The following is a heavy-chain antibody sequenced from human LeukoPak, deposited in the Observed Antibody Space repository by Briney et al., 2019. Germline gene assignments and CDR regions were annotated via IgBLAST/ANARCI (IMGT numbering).Heavy chain of an antibody. CDR3: AREWALPGAYYMDV. V-gene: IGHV3-74*01. CDR1: GFTFSTYW. J-gene: IGHJ6*03. Sequence: GVSLRLSCAASGFTFSTYWMHWVRQAPGKGLVWVSRISSDGRNTIYADSVKGRFTISRDSANNTLFLQMNSLRGDDTAVYYCAREWALPGAYYMDVWGKGTTVTVSS. D-gene: IGHD7-27*01. CDR2: ISSDGRNT.